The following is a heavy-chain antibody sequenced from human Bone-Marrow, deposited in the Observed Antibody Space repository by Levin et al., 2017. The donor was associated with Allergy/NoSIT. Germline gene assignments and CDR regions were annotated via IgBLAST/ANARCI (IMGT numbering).Heavy chain of an antibody. J-gene: IGHJ4*02. Sequence: GGSLRLSCAASGFTFSSYWMSWVRQAPGKGLEWVANIKQDGSEKYYVDSVKGRFTISRDNAKNSLYLQMNSLRAEDTALYYCARLRDGSGSYSDYWGQGTLVTVSS. CDR2: IKQDGSEK. CDR3: ARLRDGSGSYSDY. CDR1: GFTFSSYW. V-gene: IGHV3-7*01. D-gene: IGHD3-10*01.